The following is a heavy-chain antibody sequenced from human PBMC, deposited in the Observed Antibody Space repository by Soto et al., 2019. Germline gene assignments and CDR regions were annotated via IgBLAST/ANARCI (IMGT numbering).Heavy chain of an antibody. CDR2: IYYSGST. D-gene: IGHD3-10*01. J-gene: IGHJ4*02. V-gene: IGHV4-61*01. CDR3: ARESSFRTYYYGSGSYYNPNYFDY. CDR1: GGSVSSGSYY. Sequence: SETLSLTCTVSGGSVSSGSYYWSWIRQPPGKGLEWIGYIYYSGSTNYNPSLKSRVTISVDTSKNQFSLKLSSVTAADTAVYYCARESSFRTYYYGSGSYYNPNYFDYWGQGTLVTVSS.